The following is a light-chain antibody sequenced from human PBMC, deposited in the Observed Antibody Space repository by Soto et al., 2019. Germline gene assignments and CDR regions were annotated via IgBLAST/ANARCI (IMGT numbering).Light chain of an antibody. Sequence: QSALTQPASVSGSPGQSITISCTGTSSDVGGYDYVSWYQLHPGKAPKLMVFEVSNRPSGVSYRFSGSKSGNTASLTISGLQAEDEAEYCCSSYSISTAYLFGTGTKLTVL. J-gene: IGLJ1*01. CDR2: EVS. CDR3: SSYSISTAYL. V-gene: IGLV2-14*01. CDR1: SSDVGGYDY.